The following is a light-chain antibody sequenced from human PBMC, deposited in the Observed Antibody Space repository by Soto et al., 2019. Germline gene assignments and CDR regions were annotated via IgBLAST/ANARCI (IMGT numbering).Light chain of an antibody. J-gene: IGKJ1*01. CDR1: QSISFY. Sequence: DIQMPQSTSSLSAYVGDRVPITCRASQSISFYLNWYQEKPGKAPKVLIYAASSLQSGFPSRFSGSGSGTDFTLTIISLQPEDYASYYCQQSYTTPWTFGQGTKVEIK. CDR3: QQSYTTPWT. V-gene: IGKV1-39*01. CDR2: AAS.